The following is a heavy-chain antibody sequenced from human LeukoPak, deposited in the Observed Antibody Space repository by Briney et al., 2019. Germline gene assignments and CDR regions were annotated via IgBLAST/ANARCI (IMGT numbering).Heavy chain of an antibody. CDR1: GGSISSYY. CDR3: ARARSGWQNNWFDP. D-gene: IGHD6-19*01. J-gene: IGHJ5*02. V-gene: IGHV4-59*12. CDR2: IYYSGTT. Sequence: SETLSLTCTISGGSISSYYWSWIRQPPGKGLDWIGNIYYSGTTYYNPSLKSRVTISVDTSKNQFSLKLSSVTAADTAVYYCARARSGWQNNWFDPWGQGTLVTVSS.